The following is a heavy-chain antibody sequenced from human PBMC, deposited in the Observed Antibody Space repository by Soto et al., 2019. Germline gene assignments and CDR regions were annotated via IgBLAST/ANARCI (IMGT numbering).Heavy chain of an antibody. CDR1: GYTFTGYY. CDR2: INPNSGGT. CDR3: ARDHYYDSSGRFDY. D-gene: IGHD3-22*01. J-gene: IGHJ4*02. Sequence: ASVKVSCKASGYTFTGYYMHWVRQAPGQGLEWMGWINPNSGGTNYAQKFQGWVTMTRDTSISTAYMELSRLRPDDTAVYYCARDHYYDSSGRFDYWGQGTLVTVSS. V-gene: IGHV1-2*04.